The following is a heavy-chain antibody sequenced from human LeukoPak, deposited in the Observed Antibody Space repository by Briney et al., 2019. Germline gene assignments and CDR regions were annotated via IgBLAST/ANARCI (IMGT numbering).Heavy chain of an antibody. V-gene: IGHV1-46*01. D-gene: IGHD3-10*01. CDR3: ARDLWFGELSLTGGYYYYYYYMDV. J-gene: IGHJ6*03. CDR2: INPSGGST. CDR1: GYTFTSYY. Sequence: ASVKVSCKASGYTFTSYYMHWVRQAPGQGLEWMGIINPSGGSTSYAQKFQGRVTMTRDMSTSTVYMELSSLRSEDTAVYYCARDLWFGELSLTGGYYYYYYYMDVWGKGTTVTVSS.